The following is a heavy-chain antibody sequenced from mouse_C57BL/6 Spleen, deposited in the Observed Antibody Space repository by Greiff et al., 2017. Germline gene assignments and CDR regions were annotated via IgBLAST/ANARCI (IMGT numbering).Heavy chain of an antibody. J-gene: IGHJ4*01. CDR1: GFTFSSSG. Sequence: EVKLVESGGDLVKPGGSLKLSCAASGFTFSSSGMSWVRQTPDKRLEWVATISSGGSYTYYPDSVKGRFTISRDNAKNTLYLQMSSLKSEDTAMYYCARRYGYDDAMDYWGQGTSVTVSS. CDR3: ARRYGYDDAMDY. V-gene: IGHV5-6*02. CDR2: ISSGGSYT. D-gene: IGHD2-2*01.